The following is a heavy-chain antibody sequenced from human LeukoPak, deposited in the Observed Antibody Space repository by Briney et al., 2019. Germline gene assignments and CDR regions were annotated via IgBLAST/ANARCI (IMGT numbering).Heavy chain of an antibody. D-gene: IGHD3-10*01. J-gene: IGHJ6*03. V-gene: IGHV1-2*02. CDR1: GYTFTGYY. Sequence: ASVKVSCKASGYTFTGYYLHWVRQAPGQGLEWMGWINPKSGVTNYAQKFQGRVTMTRNTSISTAYMELSSLRSEDTAVYYCARSGSGTTDMDVWGKGTTVTVSS. CDR3: ARSGSGTTDMDV. CDR2: INPKSGVT.